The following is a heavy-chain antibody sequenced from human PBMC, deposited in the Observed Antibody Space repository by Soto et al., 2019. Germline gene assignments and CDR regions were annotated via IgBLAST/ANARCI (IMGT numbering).Heavy chain of an antibody. CDR2: ISGSGGST. CDR3: AYSSTPFDY. J-gene: IGHJ4*02. V-gene: IGHV3-23*01. D-gene: IGHD6-13*01. CDR1: GFTFSSYA. Sequence: EVQLLESGGGLVQPGGSLRLSCAASGFTFSSYAMSWVRQAPGKGLEWVSAISGSGGSTYYADSVKGRFTISRDNSKNALYLQMYSLRVEYTAVYYCAYSSTPFDYWGQGTMFTVPS.